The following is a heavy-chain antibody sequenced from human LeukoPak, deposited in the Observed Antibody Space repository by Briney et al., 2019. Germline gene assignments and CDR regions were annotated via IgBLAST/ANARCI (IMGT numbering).Heavy chain of an antibody. D-gene: IGHD4-17*01. Sequence: GGSLRLSCSASGFNFNAYAIHWVRHAPGKGLEYVAAINSNGLSTDYADSVKGRFTISRDNSKNTLYLQMNSLRAEDTAVYYCTKVEGGMTTVTYFDYWGQGTLVTVS. J-gene: IGHJ4*02. V-gene: IGHV3-64*04. CDR2: INSNGLST. CDR3: TKVEGGMTTVTYFDY. CDR1: GFNFNAYA.